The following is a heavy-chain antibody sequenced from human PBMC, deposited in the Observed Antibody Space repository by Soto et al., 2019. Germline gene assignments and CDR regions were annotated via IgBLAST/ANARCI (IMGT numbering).Heavy chain of an antibody. V-gene: IGHV1-69*01. CDR2: IIPIFGTA. CDR3: ARDRTAMVYYYGMDV. J-gene: IGHJ6*02. D-gene: IGHD5-18*01. Sequence: QVQLVQSGAEVKKPGSSVKVSCKASGGTFSSYDISWVRQAPGQGLEWMGGIIPIFGTANYAQKFQGRVTITADESPSTAYMELSSLRSEDTAVYYCARDRTAMVYYYGMDVWGQGTTVTVSS. CDR1: GGTFSSYD.